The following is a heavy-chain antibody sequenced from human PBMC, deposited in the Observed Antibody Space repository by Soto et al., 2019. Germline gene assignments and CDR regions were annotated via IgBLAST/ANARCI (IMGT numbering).Heavy chain of an antibody. CDR2: IDWDDDK. D-gene: IGHD6-19*01. CDR1: GFSLSTSGMC. Sequence: SGPTLVNPTQTLTLTCTFSGFSLSTSGMCVSWIRQPPGKALEWLARIDWDDDKYYSTSLKTRLTISKDTSKNQVVLTMTNMDPVNTATYYCARSSKYSSGWDFDYWGQGTLVTVSS. CDR3: ARSSKYSSGWDFDY. V-gene: IGHV2-70*11. J-gene: IGHJ4*02.